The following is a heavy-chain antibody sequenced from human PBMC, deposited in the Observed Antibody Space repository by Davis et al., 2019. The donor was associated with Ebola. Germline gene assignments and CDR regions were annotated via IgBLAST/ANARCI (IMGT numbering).Heavy chain of an antibody. CDR1: GFNFRSYG. D-gene: IGHD6-19*01. Sequence: GESLKISCAASGFNFRSYGMHWVRQAPEKGLEWVSGISGGGDSTYYADSVQGRFTISRDNSKSTLFLQMNSLRADDTAVYYCVKEKRSGWFGIFDNWGQGTLVTVSS. V-gene: IGHV3-23*01. CDR2: ISGGGDST. J-gene: IGHJ4*02. CDR3: VKEKRSGWFGIFDN.